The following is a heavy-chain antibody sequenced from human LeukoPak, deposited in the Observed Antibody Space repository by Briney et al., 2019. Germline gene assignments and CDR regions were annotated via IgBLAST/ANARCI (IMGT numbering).Heavy chain of an antibody. Sequence: PGGSLRLSCAASGFTFSSYAMSWVRQAPGKGLEWVSAISGSGGSTYYADSVKGRFTISRDNSKNTLFLQMTSLRAEDTALYYCSKDAVAPGSGGDYFDEWGQGTLVTVSS. CDR2: ISGSGGST. CDR1: GFTFSSYA. V-gene: IGHV3-23*01. J-gene: IGHJ4*02. D-gene: IGHD3-10*01. CDR3: SKDAVAPGSGGDYFDE.